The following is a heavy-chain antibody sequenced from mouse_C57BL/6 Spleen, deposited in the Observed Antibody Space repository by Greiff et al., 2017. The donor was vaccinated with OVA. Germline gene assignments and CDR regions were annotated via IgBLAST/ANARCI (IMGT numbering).Heavy chain of an antibody. CDR2: IYPRSGNT. D-gene: IGHD1-1*01. Sequence: QVQLQQSGAELARPGASVKLSCKASGYTFTSSGISWVKQRTGQGLEWIGEIYPRSGNTYYNEKFKGKATLTADKSSSTAYMELRSLTSEDSAVYFCARSRDFITTAYYFDYWGQGTTLTVSS. V-gene: IGHV1-81*01. J-gene: IGHJ2*01. CDR1: GYTFTSSG. CDR3: ARSRDFITTAYYFDY.